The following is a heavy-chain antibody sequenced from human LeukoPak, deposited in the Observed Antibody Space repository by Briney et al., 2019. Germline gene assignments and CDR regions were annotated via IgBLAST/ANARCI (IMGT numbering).Heavy chain of an antibody. D-gene: IGHD3-22*01. J-gene: IGHJ4*02. CDR2: IKQDGSEK. Sequence: GGSLRLSCAASGFTFSSYWMSWVRQAPGKGLEWVANIKQDGSEKYYVDSVKGRFTISRDNAKNSLYLQMNSLRAEDTAVYYCARVPAQYYYDSSGYYYDYWGQGTLVTVPS. CDR3: ARVPAQYYYDSSGYYYDY. CDR1: GFTFSSYW. V-gene: IGHV3-7*01.